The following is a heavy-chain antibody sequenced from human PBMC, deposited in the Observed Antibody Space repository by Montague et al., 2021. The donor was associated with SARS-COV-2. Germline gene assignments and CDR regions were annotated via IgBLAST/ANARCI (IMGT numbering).Heavy chain of an antibody. CDR3: ARVLPDPVRTQYAFDI. CDR2: IYSSGSA. CDR1: GGSITDYY. J-gene: IGHJ3*02. D-gene: IGHD3-22*01. Sequence: SETLSLTYTVSGGSITDYYWTWVRQPAGEGLEWIGRIYSSGSANYNPFLESRVTMSLDTSKNQFSLNVNSVTAADTAVYYCARVLPDPVRTQYAFDIWGQGTLVTVSS. V-gene: IGHV4-4*07.